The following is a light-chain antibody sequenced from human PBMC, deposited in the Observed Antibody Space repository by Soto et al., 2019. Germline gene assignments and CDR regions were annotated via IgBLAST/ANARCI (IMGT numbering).Light chain of an antibody. CDR3: QQYNNWPRT. Sequence: ELVMTQSPATLSVSPWERATLSCRASQSVSSNLAWYQQKPGQAPRILIYGASTRATGIPARFSGSGSGTEFTLTISRLQSEDFAVYDCQQYNNWPRTFGQGTKLDIK. V-gene: IGKV3-15*01. CDR1: QSVSSN. CDR2: GAS. J-gene: IGKJ1*01.